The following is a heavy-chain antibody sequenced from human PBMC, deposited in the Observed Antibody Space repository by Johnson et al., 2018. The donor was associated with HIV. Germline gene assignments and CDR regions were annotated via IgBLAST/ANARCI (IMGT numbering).Heavy chain of an antibody. CDR2: IWYDGSNK. CDR3: AKYFGYPRPRDAFDI. CDR1: AFTFSNFG. J-gene: IGHJ3*02. V-gene: IGHV3-30*02. D-gene: IGHD3-9*01. Sequence: QLVESGGGVVQPGGSLRLSCAASAFTFSNFGIHWVRQAPGQGLEWVAFIWYDGSNKYYADSVKGRFTISRDNSKNTLYLQMNSLRAEDTAVYYCAKYFGYPRPRDAFDIWGQGTMVTVSS.